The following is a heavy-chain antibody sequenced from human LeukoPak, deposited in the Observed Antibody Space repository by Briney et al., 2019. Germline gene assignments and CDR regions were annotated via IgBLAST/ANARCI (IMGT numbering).Heavy chain of an antibody. CDR2: ISWNGGSI. CDR3: AKDMGYSSSWYVDY. CDR1: GFTFDDYS. D-gene: IGHD6-13*01. Sequence: GGSLRLSCAASGFTFDDYSMHWVRQAPGKGLEWVSGISWNGGSIGYADSVKGRFTITRENAKYSLYLQMNSLRAEDTALYYCAKDMGYSSSWYVDYWGQGTLVTVSS. V-gene: IGHV3-9*01. J-gene: IGHJ4*02.